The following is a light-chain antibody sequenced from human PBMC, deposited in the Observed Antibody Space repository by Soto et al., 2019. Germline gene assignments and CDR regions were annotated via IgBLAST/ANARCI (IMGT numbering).Light chain of an antibody. CDR3: QQRSNWPPYT. V-gene: IGKV3-11*01. J-gene: IGKJ2*01. CDR1: QNVSSY. CDR2: DAS. Sequence: EIVLTQSPATLSLSPGERATLSCRASQNVSSYLAWYQQKPDQAPRLLIYDASNRATGIPARFSGSGSGTDFTLTISSLEPEDFAVYYCQQRSNWPPYTFGQGTKLEIK.